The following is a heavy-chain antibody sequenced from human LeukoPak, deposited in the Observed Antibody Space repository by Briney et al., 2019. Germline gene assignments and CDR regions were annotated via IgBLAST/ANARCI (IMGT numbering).Heavy chain of an antibody. Sequence: SVKVSCKASGGTSSSYAISWVRQAPGQGLEWMGGIIPIFGTANYAQKFQGRVTMTRDMSTSTVYMELSSLRSEDTAVYYCARDSEQQLVRGVDYWGQGTLVTVSS. J-gene: IGHJ4*02. V-gene: IGHV1-69*05. CDR1: GGTSSSYA. D-gene: IGHD6-13*01. CDR3: ARDSEQQLVRGVDY. CDR2: IIPIFGTA.